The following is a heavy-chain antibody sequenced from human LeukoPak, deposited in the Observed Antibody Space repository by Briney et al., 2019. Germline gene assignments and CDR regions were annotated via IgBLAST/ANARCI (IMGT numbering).Heavy chain of an antibody. Sequence: GGSLRLSCTASGFIFNRNAMHWVRQAPAKGLEYLAAISSNGGSTEYAKSVKGRFTISRDNSQNTLYLQMGTLRTEDTAVYFCARGGATTRRPLDCWGQGTLVTVS. CDR3: ARGGATTRRPLDC. J-gene: IGHJ4*02. CDR1: GFIFNRNA. V-gene: IGHV3-64*01. D-gene: IGHD1-26*01. CDR2: ISSNGGST.